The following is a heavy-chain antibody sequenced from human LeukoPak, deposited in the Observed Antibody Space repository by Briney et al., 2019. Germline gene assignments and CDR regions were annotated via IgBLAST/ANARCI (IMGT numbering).Heavy chain of an antibody. V-gene: IGHV3-74*01. CDR3: ARDKTDYSNPPSNWFGP. D-gene: IGHD4-11*01. J-gene: IGHJ5*02. Sequence: PGGSLRLSCAASGFTFSSYWMHWVRQAPGKGLVWVSRINTDGSSTSYAVSVKGRFTVSRDNAKNTLYLQMNSLRAEDTAVYYCARDKTDYSNPPSNWFGPWGQGTLVTV. CDR1: GFTFSSYW. CDR2: INTDGSST.